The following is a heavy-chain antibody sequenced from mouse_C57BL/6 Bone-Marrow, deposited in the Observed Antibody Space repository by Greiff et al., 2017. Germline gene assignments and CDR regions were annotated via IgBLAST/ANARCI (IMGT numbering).Heavy chain of an antibody. J-gene: IGHJ3*01. CDR1: GYTFTSYG. CDR3: ARVRDYYGSSYPFAY. CDR2: IYPRSGNT. D-gene: IGHD1-1*01. V-gene: IGHV1-81*01. Sequence: QVQLQQSGAELARPGASVKLSCKASGYTFTSYGISWVKQRTGQGLEWIGEIYPRSGNTYYNEKFKGKATLTADKSSSTAYMELRSLTSEDSAVYFCARVRDYYGSSYPFAYWSQGTLVNVSA.